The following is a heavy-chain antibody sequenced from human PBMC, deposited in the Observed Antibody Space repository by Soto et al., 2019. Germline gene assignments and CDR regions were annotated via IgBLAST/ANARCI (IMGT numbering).Heavy chain of an antibody. J-gene: IGHJ3*02. CDR3: ARAGYCSGGSCSKADAFDI. D-gene: IGHD2-15*01. CDR1: GDSVSSNSAA. Sequence: TLSLTCAISGDSVSSNSAAWNWIRQSPSRGLEWLGRTYYRSKWYNDYAVSVKSRITINPDTSKNQFSLQLNSVTPEDTAVYYCARAGYCSGGSCSKADAFDIWGQGTMVTVSS. V-gene: IGHV6-1*01. CDR2: TYYRSKWYN.